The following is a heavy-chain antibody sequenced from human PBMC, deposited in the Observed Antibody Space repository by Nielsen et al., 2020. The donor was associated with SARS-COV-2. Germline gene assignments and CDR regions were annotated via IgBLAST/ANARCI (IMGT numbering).Heavy chain of an antibody. CDR3: AIGRGDY. J-gene: IGHJ4*02. Sequence: GESLKISCAASGFTVSSNYMSWVRQAPGKGLEWVSVIYSGGSTYYADSVKGRFTISRDNSKNTLYLQMNSLRAEDTAVYYCAIGRGDYWGQGTLVTVSS. CDR2: IYSGGST. CDR1: GFTVSSNY. V-gene: IGHV3-53*01. D-gene: IGHD3-10*01.